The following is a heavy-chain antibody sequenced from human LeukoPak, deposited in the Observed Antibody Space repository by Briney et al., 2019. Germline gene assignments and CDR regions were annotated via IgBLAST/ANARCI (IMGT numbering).Heavy chain of an antibody. J-gene: IGHJ3*02. CDR2: IYYSGST. CDR1: GGSISSGGYY. D-gene: IGHD3-22*01. CDR3: ARLPTIPTMIDRYDAFDI. V-gene: IGHV4-31*03. Sequence: PSETLSLTCTVSGGSISSGGYYWSWIRQHPGKGLEWIGYIYYSGSTYYNPSLKSRVTISVDTSKDQFSLKLSSVTAADTAVYYCARLPTIPTMIDRYDAFDIWGQGTMVTVSS.